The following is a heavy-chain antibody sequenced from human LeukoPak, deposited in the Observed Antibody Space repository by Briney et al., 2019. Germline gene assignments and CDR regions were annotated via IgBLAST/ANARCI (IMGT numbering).Heavy chain of an antibody. Sequence: ASVKVSCKASGGTFTSYAISWVRQAPGQGLEWMGGIIPIFGTANYAQKFQGRVTITTDKSTSTAYMELSSLRSEDTAVYYCATNYDILTGYTHWGQGTLVSVCS. J-gene: IGHJ4*02. CDR1: GGTFTSYA. D-gene: IGHD3-9*01. CDR2: IIPIFGTA. V-gene: IGHV1-69*05. CDR3: ATNYDILTGYTH.